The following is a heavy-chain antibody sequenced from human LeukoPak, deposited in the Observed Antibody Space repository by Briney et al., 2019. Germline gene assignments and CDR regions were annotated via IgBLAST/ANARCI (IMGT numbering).Heavy chain of an antibody. CDR3: AREGYCSGGSCYSGHDY. Sequence: ASVKVSCKASGCTFSSYAISWVRQAPGQRLEWMGRIIPILGIANYAQKFQGRVTITADKSTSTAYMELSSLRSEDTAVYYCAREGYCSGGSCYSGHDYWGQGTLVTVSS. V-gene: IGHV1-69*04. D-gene: IGHD2-15*01. CDR1: GCTFSSYA. J-gene: IGHJ4*02. CDR2: IIPILGIA.